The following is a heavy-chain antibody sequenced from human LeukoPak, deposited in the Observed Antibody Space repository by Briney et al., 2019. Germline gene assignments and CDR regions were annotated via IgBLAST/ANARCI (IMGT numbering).Heavy chain of an antibody. J-gene: IGHJ4*02. D-gene: IGHD3-9*01. Sequence: GGSLRLSCAASGFTFSDHYMDWVRQAPGKGLEWVSAISGSGGSTYYADSVKGRFTISRDNSKNTLYLQMNSLRAEDTAVYYCAKGPYDILTGYYEDYWGQGTLVTVSS. CDR1: GFTFSDHY. CDR3: AKGPYDILTGYYEDY. CDR2: ISGSGGST. V-gene: IGHV3-23*01.